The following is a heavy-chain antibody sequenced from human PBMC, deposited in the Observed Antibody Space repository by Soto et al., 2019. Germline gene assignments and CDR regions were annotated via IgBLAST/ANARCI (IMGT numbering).Heavy chain of an antibody. CDR1: GVTFNRQD. D-gene: IGHD3-16*01. J-gene: IGHJ4*02. CDR2: IIPMFGTP. Sequence: ASVKVSCKASGVTFNRQDMRWVRQAPGQGLEWMGGIIPMFGTPHYAEKFQDRVTITADESTGTAYLELSSLTSEDTAVYYCATSEGGDGYSFDYWGPGTLVTVSS. CDR3: ATSEGGDGYSFDY. V-gene: IGHV1-69*13.